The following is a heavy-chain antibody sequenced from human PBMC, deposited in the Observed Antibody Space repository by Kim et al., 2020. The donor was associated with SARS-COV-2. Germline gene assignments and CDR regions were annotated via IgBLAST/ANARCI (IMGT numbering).Heavy chain of an antibody. D-gene: IGHD5-18*01. Sequence: YIKGRVTISIDTSKNQFSLRLSSVTAADTAVYYCARVLREAQLNPPYFQHWGQGTLVTVSS. J-gene: IGHJ1*01. CDR3: ARVLREAQLNPPYFQH. V-gene: IGHV4-39*07.